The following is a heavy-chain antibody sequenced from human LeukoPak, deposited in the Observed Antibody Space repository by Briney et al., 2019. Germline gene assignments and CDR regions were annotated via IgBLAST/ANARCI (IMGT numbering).Heavy chain of an antibody. V-gene: IGHV4-59*12. CDR2: IYYSGST. Sequence: PSETLSLTCTVSGGSISSYYWSWIRRPPGKGLEWIGYIYYSGSTNYNPSLKSRVTISVDTSKNQFSLKLSSVTAADTAVYYCALIAVAGTIGYWGQGTLVTVSS. J-gene: IGHJ4*02. CDR3: ALIAVAGTIGY. CDR1: GGSISSYY. D-gene: IGHD6-19*01.